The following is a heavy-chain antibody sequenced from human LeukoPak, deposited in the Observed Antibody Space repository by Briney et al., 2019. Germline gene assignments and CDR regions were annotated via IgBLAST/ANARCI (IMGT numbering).Heavy chain of an antibody. J-gene: IGHJ4*02. V-gene: IGHV1-69*05. CDR3: ARCGDSTSCYDLDY. CDR1: GGTFSSYA. Sequence: SVKVSCKASGGTFSSYAISWVRQAPGQGLEWMGVIIPIFGTANYAQKFQGRVTITTDESTSTAYMELSSLRSEDTAVYYCARCGDSTSCYDLDYWGQGTLVTVSS. CDR2: IIPIFGTA. D-gene: IGHD2-2*01.